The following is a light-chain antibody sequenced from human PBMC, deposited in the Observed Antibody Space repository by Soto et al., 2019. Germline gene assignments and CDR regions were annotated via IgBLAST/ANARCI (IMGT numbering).Light chain of an antibody. J-gene: IGKJ4*01. CDR1: QGISTW. CDR2: GAF. V-gene: IGKV1-12*01. CDR3: QQYGSSPLT. Sequence: DIQMTQYPSSVAAAVGDRVTITCRASQGISTWLAWYQHKPGTAPKLLIFGAFSLQRGVPSRFAGSGSGTDFTLTISSLQSEDFAVYYCQQYGSSPLTFGGGTKVDIK.